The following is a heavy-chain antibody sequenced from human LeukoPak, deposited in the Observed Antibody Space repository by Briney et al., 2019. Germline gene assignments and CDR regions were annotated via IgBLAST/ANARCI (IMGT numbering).Heavy chain of an antibody. CDR3: AKDMVAVAGYIDY. V-gene: IGHV3-9*01. CDR1: GFSFSNHG. CDR2: ISWNSGSI. D-gene: IGHD6-19*01. J-gene: IGHJ4*02. Sequence: RPGGSLRLSCAASGFSFSNHGMHWVRQAPGKGLEWVSGISWNSGSIGYADSVKGRFTISRDNAKNSLYLQMNSLRAEDTALYYCAKDMVAVAGYIDYWGQGTLVTVSS.